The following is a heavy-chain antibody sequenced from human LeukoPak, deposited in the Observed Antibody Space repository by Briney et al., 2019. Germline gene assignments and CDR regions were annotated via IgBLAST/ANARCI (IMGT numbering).Heavy chain of an antibody. Sequence: GGTLGLSCAVSGFTFSRYWMHWVRQPPGKGLVWVSRINSDGSSKSYTDSVKGRFTISRDDAKNTLYLQINSLRAEDTAVYYCARDSGYGSSFDYWGQGTLVTVSS. CDR3: ARDSGYGSSFDY. D-gene: IGHD5-12*01. CDR1: GFTFSRYW. V-gene: IGHV3-74*01. CDR2: INSDGSSK. J-gene: IGHJ4*02.